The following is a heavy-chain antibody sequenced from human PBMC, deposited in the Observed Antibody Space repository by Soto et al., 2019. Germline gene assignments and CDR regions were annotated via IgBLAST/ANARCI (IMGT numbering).Heavy chain of an antibody. J-gene: IGHJ3*01. CDR1: RDTFNTYT. V-gene: IGHV1-69*08. CDR3: ARETGRVALTAFDV. CDR2: ITPILGIA. D-gene: IGHD5-12*01. Sequence: QVQLVQSGAEVKKPGSSVKVSCKASRDTFNTYTINWVRQAPGQGLEWMGRITPILGIANYAQKFRGRVTXXAXKXXNTAHMELNSLISEDTAVYYCARETGRVALTAFDVWGQGTMVTVSS.